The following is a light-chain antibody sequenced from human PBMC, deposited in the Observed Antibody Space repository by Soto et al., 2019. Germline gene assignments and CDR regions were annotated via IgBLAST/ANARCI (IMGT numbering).Light chain of an antibody. CDR1: SSDVGAYNY. Sequence: QSVLTQPRSVSGSPGQSVTISCTGTSSDVGAYNYVSWYQHHPGKAPKVMIYDVSERPSGVPERFSGSKSDNKASLTISGLQAEDEADYYCCSYAGSYAGVFGGGTKLTVL. J-gene: IGLJ3*02. CDR3: CSYAGSYAGV. CDR2: DVS. V-gene: IGLV2-11*01.